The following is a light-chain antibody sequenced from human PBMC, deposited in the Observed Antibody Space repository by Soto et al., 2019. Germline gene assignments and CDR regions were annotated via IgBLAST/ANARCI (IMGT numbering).Light chain of an antibody. CDR3: EHRSEWPVS. Sequence: ETVVTHSQVTVSLSQGERVTXSCRASQSVRSYLAWYQQKPGQATRLLISDASNRPTGIPARLSGSGSGTDFTLTISSLEPEDFAVYYCEHRSEWPVSFGHGTRLEIK. CDR1: QSVRSY. V-gene: IGKV3-11*01. CDR2: DAS. J-gene: IGKJ5*01.